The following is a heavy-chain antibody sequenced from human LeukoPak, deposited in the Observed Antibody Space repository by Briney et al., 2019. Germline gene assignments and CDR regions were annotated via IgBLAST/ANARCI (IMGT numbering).Heavy chain of an antibody. V-gene: IGHV3-23*01. J-gene: IGHJ5*02. CDR2: ISGSGGST. Sequence: GGSLTLSCAASGFTFSSYAMSWVRQAPGKGLEWVSAISGSGGSTYYADSVKGRFTISRDNSKNTLYLQMNSLRAEDTAVYYCAKDYSSSWPMYNWFDPWGQGTLVTVSS. CDR3: AKDYSSSWPMYNWFDP. D-gene: IGHD6-13*01. CDR1: GFTFSSYA.